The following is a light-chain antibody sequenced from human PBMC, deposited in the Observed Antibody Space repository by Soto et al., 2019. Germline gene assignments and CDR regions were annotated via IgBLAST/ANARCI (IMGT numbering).Light chain of an antibody. CDR1: QSIRSD. Sequence: DIQMTQSPSSLSASVGDRVTITCRASQSIRSDLNWYQHKPGQAPKLLIYATSTLQSGVPSRFSGSGAGTDFTLTISSLQPEDFATYYCQQSFSTPPYTFGQGTKLEIK. J-gene: IGKJ2*01. CDR3: QQSFSTPPYT. V-gene: IGKV1-39*01. CDR2: ATS.